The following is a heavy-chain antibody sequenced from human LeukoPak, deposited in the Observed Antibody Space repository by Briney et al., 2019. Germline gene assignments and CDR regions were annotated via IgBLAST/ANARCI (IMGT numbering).Heavy chain of an antibody. Sequence: ASVKVSCKASGYTFTSYDINWVRQAPGQGLEWMGWISAYNGNTNYAQKLQGRVTMTTDTSTSTAYMELRSLRSDDTAVYYCARSRGYDSSGYYYVPDFDYWGQGTLVTVSS. CDR3: ARSRGYDSSGYYYVPDFDY. V-gene: IGHV1-18*01. D-gene: IGHD3-22*01. CDR2: ISAYNGNT. CDR1: GYTFTSYD. J-gene: IGHJ4*02.